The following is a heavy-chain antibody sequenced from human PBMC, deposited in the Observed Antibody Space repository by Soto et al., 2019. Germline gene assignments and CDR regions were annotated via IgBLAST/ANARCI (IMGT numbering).Heavy chain of an antibody. CDR1: GASISSSY. V-gene: IGHV4-59*01. Sequence: PSATLSLTCTVSGASISSSYWSWIRQSPGKGLEWIGYVHYSGGTKDNPSLNCRVSLSIDTSKNQFSLKLSSVAAADTAVYYCARGYYDSRGQSNTFDVWGQGTMVTV. CDR2: VHYSGGT. J-gene: IGHJ3*01. D-gene: IGHD3-22*01. CDR3: ARGYYDSRGQSNTFDV.